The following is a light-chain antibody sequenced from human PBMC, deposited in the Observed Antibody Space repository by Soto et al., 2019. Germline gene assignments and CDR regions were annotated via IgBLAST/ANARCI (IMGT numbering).Light chain of an antibody. V-gene: IGKV3-20*01. CDR2: GAS. J-gene: IGKJ3*01. Sequence: ELALKQSPGTLSLMPGERATLSCLASQTVSANYLAWYQQKAGQAPRPLIYGASNRATGIPDRFSGSGSGTDFTLTIGRLEPEDFAVYYCQQYGRSPHFGPGTKVDIK. CDR3: QQYGRSPH. CDR1: QTVSANY.